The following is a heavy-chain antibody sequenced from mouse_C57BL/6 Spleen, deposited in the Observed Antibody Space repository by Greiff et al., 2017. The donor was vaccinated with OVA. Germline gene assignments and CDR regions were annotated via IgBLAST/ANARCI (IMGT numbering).Heavy chain of an antibody. CDR3: ARYEGGSTLAY. J-gene: IGHJ3*01. D-gene: IGHD1-1*01. CDR1: GFTFTDYY. V-gene: IGHV7-3*01. Sequence: EVKVVESGGGLVQPGGSLSLSCAASGFTFTDYYMSWVRQPPGKALEWLGFIRNKANGYTTEYSASVKGRFTISRDNSQSILYLQMNALRAEDSATYYCARYEGGSTLAYWGQGTLVTVSA. CDR2: IRNKANGYTT.